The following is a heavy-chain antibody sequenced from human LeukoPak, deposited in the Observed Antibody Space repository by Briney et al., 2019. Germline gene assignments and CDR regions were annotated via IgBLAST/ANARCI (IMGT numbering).Heavy chain of an antibody. V-gene: IGHV1-8*01. CDR1: GYTFARYE. CDR2: MNPDSGHT. CDR3: ARAPLGSSTSWPYYFDY. D-gene: IGHD2-2*01. J-gene: IGHJ4*02. Sequence: GASVKVSCKASGYTFARYEITWVRQATGQGLEWMGWMNPDSGHTAYAQKFQGRVTMTRDTSTSTVYMELSSLRSEDTAVYYCARAPLGSSTSWPYYFDYWGQGTLVTVSS.